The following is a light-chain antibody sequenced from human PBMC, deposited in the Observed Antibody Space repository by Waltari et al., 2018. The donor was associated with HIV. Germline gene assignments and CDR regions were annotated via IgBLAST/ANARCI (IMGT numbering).Light chain of an antibody. V-gene: IGLV2-23*02. J-gene: IGLJ1*01. Sequence: QSARTQPASVSGSPGQSITISCTGTSSDVGRYNLVSWYQQHPGKAPKVMIYEVNKRPSGVSNRFSGSKSGNTASLTISGLQAEDEAEYYCCSHAGSSIYFVFGTGTKVTVL. CDR2: EVN. CDR1: SSDVGRYNL. CDR3: CSHAGSSIYFV.